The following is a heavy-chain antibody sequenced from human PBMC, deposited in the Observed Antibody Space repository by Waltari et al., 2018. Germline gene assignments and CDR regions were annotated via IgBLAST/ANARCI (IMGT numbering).Heavy chain of an antibody. CDR3: ARGLRFLEWLLYFDY. Sequence: QVQLVQSGAEVKKPGSSVTVSCKASGGPFSSYAISWVRQAPGQGLEWMGGIIPIFGTANYAQKFQGRVTTTADESTSTAYMELSSLRSEDTAVYYCARGLRFLEWLLYFDYWGQGTLVTVSS. D-gene: IGHD3-3*01. V-gene: IGHV1-69*01. J-gene: IGHJ4*02. CDR1: GGPFSSYA. CDR2: IIPIFGTA.